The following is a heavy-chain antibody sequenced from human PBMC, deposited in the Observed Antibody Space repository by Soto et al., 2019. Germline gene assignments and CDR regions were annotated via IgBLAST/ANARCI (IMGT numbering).Heavy chain of an antibody. V-gene: IGHV1-69*13. CDR2: IIPIFGTA. Sequence: VASVKVSCKASGGTFSSYAISWVRQAPGQGLEWMGGIIPIFGTANYAQKFQGRVTITADESTSTAYMELSSLRSEDTAVYYCVRDRSSTGPFDYWGQGTLVTVSS. J-gene: IGHJ4*02. D-gene: IGHD3-9*01. CDR1: GGTFSSYA. CDR3: VRDRSSTGPFDY.